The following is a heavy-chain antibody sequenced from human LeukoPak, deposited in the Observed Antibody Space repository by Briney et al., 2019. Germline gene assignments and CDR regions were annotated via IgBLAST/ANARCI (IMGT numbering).Heavy chain of an antibody. Sequence: ASVKVSCKASGYTFTSYAMNWVRQAPGQGLEWMGWINTKSGNPTYAQGFTGRFVFSLDTSVSTAYLQISSRKAEDTAVYYCARDGDSSYDCLFDYWGQGTLVTVSS. CDR1: GYTFTSYA. CDR2: INTKSGNP. J-gene: IGHJ4*02. V-gene: IGHV7-4-1*02. D-gene: IGHD5-12*01. CDR3: ARDGDSSYDCLFDY.